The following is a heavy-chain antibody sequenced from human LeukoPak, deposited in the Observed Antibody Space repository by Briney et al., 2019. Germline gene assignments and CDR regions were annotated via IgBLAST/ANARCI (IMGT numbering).Heavy chain of an antibody. CDR1: GYTFTYFY. V-gene: IGHV1-2*02. J-gene: IGHJ5*02. CDR3: ARDTVAQSRTGFDL. D-gene: IGHD2-8*02. CDR2: IKPNSGDT. Sequence: ASVEVSCKASGYTFTYFYIHWVRQAPGQGLEWMGWIKPNSGDTTYAQNFQGRVTMTRDNSITTAYMEVSGLRDDDTAVYSCARDTVAQSRTGFDLWGQGTLVTVSS.